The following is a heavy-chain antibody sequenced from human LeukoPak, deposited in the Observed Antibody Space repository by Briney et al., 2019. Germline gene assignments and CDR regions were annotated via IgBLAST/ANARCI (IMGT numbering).Heavy chain of an antibody. D-gene: IGHD1-7*01. Sequence: ASVKVSCKASGYTFTDYYMHWVRQAPGQGLEWMGWINPNSGGTNYAQKFQGRVTMTRDTSISTAYMELSRLRSDDTAVYYCAREVITGTTVDFDYWGQGTLVTVSS. CDR3: AREVITGTTVDFDY. J-gene: IGHJ4*02. V-gene: IGHV1-2*02. CDR1: GYTFTDYY. CDR2: INPNSGGT.